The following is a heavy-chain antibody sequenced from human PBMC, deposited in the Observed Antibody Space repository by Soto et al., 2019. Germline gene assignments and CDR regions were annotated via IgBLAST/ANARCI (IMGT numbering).Heavy chain of an antibody. Sequence: GGSLRLSCAASEFTFSNYAMSWVRQAPGKGLEWVSSISDNGGTTYYADSVKGRFTISRDNSKNTLYLQMNSLRAEDTAVYYCARGVLASYWGQGTLVTVSS. CDR2: ISDNGGTT. V-gene: IGHV3-23*01. CDR1: EFTFSNYA. D-gene: IGHD6-6*01. CDR3: ARGVLASY. J-gene: IGHJ4*02.